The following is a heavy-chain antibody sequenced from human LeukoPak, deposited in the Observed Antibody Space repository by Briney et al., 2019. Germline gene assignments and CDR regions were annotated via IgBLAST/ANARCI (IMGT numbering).Heavy chain of an antibody. CDR1: GGSISSSNW. CDR3: ARDPVVVVAATRGGYGMDV. V-gene: IGHV4-4*02. D-gene: IGHD2-15*01. J-gene: IGHJ6*02. CDR2: IYHSGST. Sequence: SETRSLTCAVSGGSISSSNWWSWVRQPPGKGLEWIGEIYHSGSTNYNPSLKSRVTISVDKSKNQFSLKLSSVTAADTAVYYCARDPVVVVAATRGGYGMDVWGQGTTVTVSS.